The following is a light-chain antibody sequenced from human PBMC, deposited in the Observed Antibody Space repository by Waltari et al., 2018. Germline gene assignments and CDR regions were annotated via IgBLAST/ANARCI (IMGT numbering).Light chain of an antibody. CDR3: SSYTSSSTLDVV. CDR2: DVS. Sequence: QSALTQPASVSGSPGQSITLSCTGTSSDVGGSNYVSWYQQHPGKAPKLMIYDVSNRPSGVSNRFSGSKSGNTASLTISGLQAEDEADYYCSSYTSSSTLDVVFGGGTKLTVL. J-gene: IGLJ2*01. V-gene: IGLV2-14*03. CDR1: SSDVGGSNY.